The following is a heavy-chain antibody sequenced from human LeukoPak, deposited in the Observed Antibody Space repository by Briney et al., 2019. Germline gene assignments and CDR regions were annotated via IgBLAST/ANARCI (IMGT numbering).Heavy chain of an antibody. D-gene: IGHD2-2*01. CDR2: IHYSGST. CDR3: ARRLGSSSTGFDY. J-gene: IGHJ4*02. CDR1: GGSISSYY. Sequence: PSETLSLTCTVSGGSISSYYWSSIRQPPGKGLEWIGSIHYSGSTTYNPSLKSPVTISVDTSKNQFSLKLSSVTAADTAVYYCARRLGSSSTGFDYWGQGTLVTVSS. V-gene: IGHV4-59*08.